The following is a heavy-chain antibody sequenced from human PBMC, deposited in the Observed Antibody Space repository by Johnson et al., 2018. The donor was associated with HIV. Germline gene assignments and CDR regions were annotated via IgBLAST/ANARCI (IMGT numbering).Heavy chain of an antibody. CDR1: GFTVSTNY. J-gene: IGHJ3*02. CDR3: ARENYDYDFWSGVPDAFDI. CDR2: IYGGGTT. Sequence: VQLVESGGGLVQPGGSLRLSCAASGFTVSTNYLTWVRQAPGKGLEWVSLIYGGGTTYYADSVKGRFTVSRDNSKNTLYLQMNSLTAEDTAVYYCARENYDYDFWSGVPDAFDIWGQGTMVTVSS. V-gene: IGHV3-66*01. D-gene: IGHD3-3*01.